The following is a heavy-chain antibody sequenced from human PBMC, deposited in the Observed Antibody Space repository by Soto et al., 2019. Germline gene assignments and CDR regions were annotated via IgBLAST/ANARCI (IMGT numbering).Heavy chain of an antibody. Sequence: PRGALGVSCAACVFSFSIYNMNWVRQAPGKGLELVSSISGGSSYIYYADSVKGRFTISRDNAKNSLYLQMNSLRAEDTAVYYCARVSPYCSSTNCYVDYWGQGTRVTVS. CDR3: ARVSPYCSSTNCYVDY. D-gene: IGHD2-2*01. J-gene: IGHJ4*02. V-gene: IGHV3-21*01. CDR1: VFSFSIYN. CDR2: ISGGSSYI.